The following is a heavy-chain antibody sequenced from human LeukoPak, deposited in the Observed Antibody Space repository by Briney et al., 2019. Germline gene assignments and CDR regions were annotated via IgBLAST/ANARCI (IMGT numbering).Heavy chain of an antibody. Sequence: GGSLRLSCATSGFTFSTFHMHWVRQAPGGVPEWVAFIQNDGGNEYYGDSVKGRFTISRDNYKSTLYLQLNSLTTEDTAVYYCARSYVLNFFNPWGQGTLVTVSS. J-gene: IGHJ5*02. CDR2: IQNDGGNE. D-gene: IGHD3-10*02. CDR3: ARSYVLNFFNP. CDR1: GFTFSTFH. V-gene: IGHV3-30*02.